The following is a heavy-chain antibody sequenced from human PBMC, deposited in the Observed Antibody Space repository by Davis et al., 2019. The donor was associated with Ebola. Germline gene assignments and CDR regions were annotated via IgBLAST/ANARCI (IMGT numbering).Heavy chain of an antibody. J-gene: IGHJ4*02. CDR3: ARRGSGWYSGFFDY. V-gene: IGHV1-69*06. CDR1: GGTFSSYA. D-gene: IGHD6-19*01. CDR2: IIPIFGTA. Sequence: AASVKVSCKASGGTFSSYAISWVRQAPGQGLEWMGGIIPIFGTANYAQKFQGRVTITADKSTSTAYMELSSLRSEDTAVYYCARRGSGWYSGFFDYWGQGTLVTVSS.